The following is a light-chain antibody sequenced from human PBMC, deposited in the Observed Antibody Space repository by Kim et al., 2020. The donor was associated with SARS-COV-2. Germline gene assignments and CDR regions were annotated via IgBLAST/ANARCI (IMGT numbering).Light chain of an antibody. Sequence: GQSITISCTGISSDVGGYNYVSWYQQHPGKAPKLMIYAVSKRPSGVSNRFSGSKSGNTASLTISGLQAEDEADYYCTSYTSSNTWVFGGGTKLTVL. CDR3: TSYTSSNTWV. CDR1: SSDVGGYNY. V-gene: IGLV2-14*04. J-gene: IGLJ3*02. CDR2: AVS.